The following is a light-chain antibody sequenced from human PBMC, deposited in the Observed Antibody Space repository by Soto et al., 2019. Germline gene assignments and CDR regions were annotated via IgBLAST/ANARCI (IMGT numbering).Light chain of an antibody. CDR2: DVS. J-gene: IGLJ1*01. V-gene: IGLV2-14*01. CDR1: SSDVGGYNY. CDR3: SSYTSSSTRV. Sequence: SVLTQPASVSVSPGQSSTISCTGTSSDVGGYNYVSWYQQHPGKAPKLMIYDVSNRPSGVSNRFSGSKSGNTASLTISGLQAEDEADYYCSSYTSSSTRVFGTGTKVTVL.